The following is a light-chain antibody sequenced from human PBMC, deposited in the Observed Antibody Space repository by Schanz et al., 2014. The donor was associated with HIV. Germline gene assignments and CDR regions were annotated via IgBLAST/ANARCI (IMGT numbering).Light chain of an antibody. Sequence: EIVLTQSPGTLSLSPGESATLSCRASQSVSSSYLAWYQQKSGQAPRLLIYGASTRATGIPARFSGSGSGTEFTLTISSLQSEDFAVYYCQQYGSSPRTFGQGTKVEIK. V-gene: IGKV3-20*01. CDR3: QQYGSSPRT. CDR2: GAS. CDR1: QSVSSSY. J-gene: IGKJ1*01.